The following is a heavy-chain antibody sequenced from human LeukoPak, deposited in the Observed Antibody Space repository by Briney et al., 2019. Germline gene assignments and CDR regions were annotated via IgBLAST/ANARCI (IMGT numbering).Heavy chain of an antibody. V-gene: IGHV1-69*13. D-gene: IGHD1-20*01. CDR2: IIPIFRTA. CDR3: ARDTLDKWNDQDGDD. J-gene: IGHJ4*02. CDR1: GGTFSSYA. Sequence: SVKVSCKASGGTFSSYAISWVRQAPGQGLEWMGGIIPIFRTANYAQKFQGRVTITADESTSTAYMELSSLRSEDTAVYYCARDTLDKWNDQDGDDWGQGTLVTVSS.